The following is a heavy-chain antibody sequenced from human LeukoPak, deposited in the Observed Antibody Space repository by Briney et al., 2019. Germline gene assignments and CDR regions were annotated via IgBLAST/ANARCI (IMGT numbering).Heavy chain of an antibody. D-gene: IGHD3-22*01. V-gene: IGHV3-21*01. CDR3: ARGGLYDSSGYSPFDY. Sequence: PGGSLRLSCAASGFTFSSYSMNWVRQAPGKGLEWVSSISSSSSYIYYADSVKGRFTISRDNAKNSLYLQMNSLRAEDTAVYYCARGGLYDSSGYSPFDYWGQGTLVTVSS. CDR2: ISSSSSYI. J-gene: IGHJ4*02. CDR1: GFTFSSYS.